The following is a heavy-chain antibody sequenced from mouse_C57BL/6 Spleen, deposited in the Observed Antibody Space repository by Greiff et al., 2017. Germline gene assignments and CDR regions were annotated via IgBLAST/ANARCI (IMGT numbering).Heavy chain of an antibody. CDR3: ARGSWDRAWCAY. CDR2: ISYDGSN. J-gene: IGHJ3*01. Sequence: EVKLVESGPGLVKPSQSLSLTCSVTGYSITSGYYWNWIRQFPGNKLEWMGYISYDGSNNYNPSLKNRISITRDTSKNQFFLKLNSVTTEDTATYYWARGSWDRAWCAYWGQGTLGTVSA. CDR1: GYSITSGYY. V-gene: IGHV3-6*01. D-gene: IGHD3-3*01.